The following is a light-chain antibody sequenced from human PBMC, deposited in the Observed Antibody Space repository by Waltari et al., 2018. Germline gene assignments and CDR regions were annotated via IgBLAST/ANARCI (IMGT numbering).Light chain of an antibody. Sequence: ASVGDRVTITCRASQSISNFLIWYQQKPGKAPKLLIYGASTLQTGVPSRFSGSGSGTDFTLTISSVQPEDFAAYYCQQSYRIPPTFGGGTKVEI. J-gene: IGKJ4*01. CDR3: QQSYRIPPT. V-gene: IGKV1-39*01. CDR1: QSISNF. CDR2: GAS.